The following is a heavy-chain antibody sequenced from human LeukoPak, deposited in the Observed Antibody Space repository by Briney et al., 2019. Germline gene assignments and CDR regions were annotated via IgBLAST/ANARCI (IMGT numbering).Heavy chain of an antibody. Sequence: GASVTVSCKASGGTFSSYAISWVRQAPGQGLEWMGRIIPILGIANYAQKFQGRVTITADKSTSTAYMELSSLRSEDTAVYYCARSSYDWYFDLWGRGTLVTVSS. CDR1: GGTFSSYA. CDR2: IIPILGIA. CDR3: ARSSYDWYFDL. D-gene: IGHD3-10*01. V-gene: IGHV1-69*04. J-gene: IGHJ2*01.